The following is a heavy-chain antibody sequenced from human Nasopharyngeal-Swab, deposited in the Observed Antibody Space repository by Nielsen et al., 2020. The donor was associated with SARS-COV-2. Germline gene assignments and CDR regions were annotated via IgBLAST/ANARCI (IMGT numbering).Heavy chain of an antibody. D-gene: IGHD5-24*01. J-gene: IGHJ3*02. CDR1: GFTFSSYA. CDR3: ATPGERDGYNGGDAFDI. CDR2: ISGSGGST. V-gene: IGHV3-23*01. Sequence: GESLNISCAASGFTFSSYAMSWVRQAPGKGLEWVSAISGSGGSTYYADPVKGRFTISRDNSKNTLYLQMNSLRAEDTAVYYCATPGERDGYNGGDAFDIWGQGTMVTVSS.